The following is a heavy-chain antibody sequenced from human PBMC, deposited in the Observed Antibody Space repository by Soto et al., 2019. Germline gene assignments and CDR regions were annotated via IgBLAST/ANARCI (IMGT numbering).Heavy chain of an antibody. V-gene: IGHV1-24*01. CDR2: FDPEDGET. CDR1: GYTLTELS. CDR3: ATVDLEVVAFDY. J-gene: IGHJ4*02. Sequence: ASVKVSCKVSGYTLTELSMHWVRQAPGKGLEWMGGFDPEDGETIYAQKFQGRVTMTEDTYTDTAYMELSSLRSEDTAVYYSATVDLEVVAFDYSGQGPLVTVS. D-gene: IGHD3-22*01.